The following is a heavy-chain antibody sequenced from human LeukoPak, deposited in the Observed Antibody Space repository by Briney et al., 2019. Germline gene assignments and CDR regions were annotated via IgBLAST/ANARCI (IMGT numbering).Heavy chain of an antibody. Sequence: PSDTLSLTCTVSGGSISSSSSYSGWIRHPPRNRLEWIWSIYYSGSTYYNPSIKSRVTISVDTSKTHFSLKLSSVTAADTAVYYFFFFKQKTAYEILTGYWNQHTYYYYYMDVWGKGTTVTVSS. D-gene: IGHD3-9*01. CDR3: FFFKQKTAYEILTGYWNQHTYYYYYMDV. CDR2: IYYSGST. J-gene: IGHJ6*03. V-gene: IGHV4-39*07. CDR1: GGSISSSSSY.